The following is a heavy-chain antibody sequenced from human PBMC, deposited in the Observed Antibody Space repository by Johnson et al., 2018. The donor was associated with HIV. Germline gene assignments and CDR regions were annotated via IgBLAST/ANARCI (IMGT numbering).Heavy chain of an antibody. Sequence: VQLVESGGGVVRPGGSLRLSCAASGFTFDDYGMSWVRQAPGKGLEWVSGINWNSRSLAYADSVKGRITISRDNAKNSLYLQMNSLRAEDTALYYCAKGMGQWLARGAFDIWGQGTMVTVSS. CDR2: INWNSRSL. V-gene: IGHV3-20*04. J-gene: IGHJ3*02. D-gene: IGHD6-19*01. CDR3: AKGMGQWLARGAFDI. CDR1: GFTFDDYG.